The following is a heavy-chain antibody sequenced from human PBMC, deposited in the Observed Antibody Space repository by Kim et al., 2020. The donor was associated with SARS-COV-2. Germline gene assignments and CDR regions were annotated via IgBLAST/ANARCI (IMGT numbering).Heavy chain of an antibody. J-gene: IGHJ4*02. CDR1: GYTFTSYA. Sequence: ASVKVSCKASGYTFTSYAMHWVRQAPGQRLEWMGWINAGNGNTKYSHKFQGRVTITRDTSASTAYMELSSLRSEDTAVYYCASSAAGTDWGQGTLVTVSS. D-gene: IGHD6-13*01. V-gene: IGHV1-3*01. CDR2: INAGNGNT. CDR3: ASSAAGTD.